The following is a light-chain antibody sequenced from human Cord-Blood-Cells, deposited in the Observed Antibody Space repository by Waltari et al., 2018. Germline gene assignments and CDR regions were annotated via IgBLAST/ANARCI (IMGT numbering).Light chain of an antibody. J-gene: IGKJ1*01. CDR2: AAS. Sequence: DIQMTQSPSSLSASVGDRVTITCRASQSISSYLNWYQQKPGKAPKLLIYAASSLQSGVPSRFSGSGSVTDFTRTISSLQPEDFATYYCQQSYSTPQTFGQGTKVEIK. V-gene: IGKV1-39*01. CDR3: QQSYSTPQT. CDR1: QSISSY.